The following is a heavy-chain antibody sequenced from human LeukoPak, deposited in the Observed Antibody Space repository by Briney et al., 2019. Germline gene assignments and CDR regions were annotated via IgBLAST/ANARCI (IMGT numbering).Heavy chain of an antibody. V-gene: IGHV1-8*01. D-gene: IGHD3-10*01. CDR3: ARERYYGSGSVYNRVDY. CDR1: GYTFTSYD. Sequence: ASLKVSCKASGYTFTSYDINWVRQATGQGLEWMGWMNPNSGNTGYAQKFQGRVTMTRDTSIRTAYMDLSRLRSDDTAVYYCARERYYGSGSVYNRVDYWGQGTLVTVSS. J-gene: IGHJ4*02. CDR2: MNPNSGNT.